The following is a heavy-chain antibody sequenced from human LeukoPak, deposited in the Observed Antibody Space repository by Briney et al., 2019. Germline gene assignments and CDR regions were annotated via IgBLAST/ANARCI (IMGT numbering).Heavy chain of an antibody. CDR1: GGSISGYY. V-gene: IGHV4-59*01. CDR3: ARFHCSTTSCYRAFDP. Sequence: SETLSLTCTVSGGSISGYYWSWIRQPPGKGLEWIGYMYYSGSTTYNPSLKSRVTISVDTSKNQFSLKLTSVTAADTAVYYCARFHCSTTSCYRAFDPWGQGGLVTVSS. J-gene: IGHJ5*02. CDR2: MYYSGST. D-gene: IGHD2-2*01.